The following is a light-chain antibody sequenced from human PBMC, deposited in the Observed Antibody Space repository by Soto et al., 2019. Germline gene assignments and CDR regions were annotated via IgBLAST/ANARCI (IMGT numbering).Light chain of an antibody. Sequence: EIVLTQSPVTLSLSQGQGAALSCRASQSISNYLAWYQQKPGQAPRLLIYDASNRAAGTPARFSGSGSGTDFALTISSLEPGDFAVYYCQQRSNWHPSITFGQGTRREIK. CDR1: QSISNY. CDR2: DAS. V-gene: IGKV3-11*01. J-gene: IGKJ5*01. CDR3: QQRSNWHPSIT.